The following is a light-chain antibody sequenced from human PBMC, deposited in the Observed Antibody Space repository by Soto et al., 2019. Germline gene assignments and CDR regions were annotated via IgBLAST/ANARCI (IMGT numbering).Light chain of an antibody. Sequence: DIQMTQSPSSVSASVGDRVTITCRASQGISSWLAWYQQKPGKAPKLLISATSTLQSGVPSRFSGRGSGTNFTLTISSLQSEDSATYYCIQDFISPLTVGQGTKVDIK. CDR3: IQDFISPLT. V-gene: IGKV1-12*01. CDR2: ATS. J-gene: IGKJ1*01. CDR1: QGISSW.